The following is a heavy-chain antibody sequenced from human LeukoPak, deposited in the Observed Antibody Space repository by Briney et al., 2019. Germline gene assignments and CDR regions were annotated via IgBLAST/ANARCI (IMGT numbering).Heavy chain of an antibody. CDR2: ISSSSSYI. Sequence: GGSLRLPCAASGFTFSSYSMNWVRQAPGKGLEWVSSISSSSSYIYYADSVKGRFTISRDNAKNSLYLQMNSLRAEDTAVYYCARDLAGDYGDYWGQGTLVTVSS. V-gene: IGHV3-21*01. J-gene: IGHJ4*02. D-gene: IGHD4-17*01. CDR1: GFTFSSYS. CDR3: ARDLAGDYGDY.